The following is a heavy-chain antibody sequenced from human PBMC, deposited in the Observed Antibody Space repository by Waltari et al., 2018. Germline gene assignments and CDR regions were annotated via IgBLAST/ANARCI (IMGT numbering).Heavy chain of an antibody. CDR3: ATDQPGIVGATT. CDR1: GYTLTELS. Sequence: QVRLVQSGAEVKSPAASLTVSCKVSGYTLTELSRHWVRQAPGKGLEWMGGFDPEDGETIYAQKFQGRVTMTEDTSTDTAYMELSSLRSEDTAVYYSATDQPGIVGATTWGQGTLVTVSS. D-gene: IGHD1-26*01. CDR2: FDPEDGET. J-gene: IGHJ5*02. V-gene: IGHV1-24*01.